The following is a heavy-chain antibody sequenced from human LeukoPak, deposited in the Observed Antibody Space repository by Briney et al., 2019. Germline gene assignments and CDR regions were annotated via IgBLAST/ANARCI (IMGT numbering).Heavy chain of an antibody. J-gene: IGHJ4*02. CDR1: GGSISSGDYY. Sequence: SQTLSLTCTVSGGSISSGDYYWSWIRQPPGKGLEWIGYIYYSGSTYYNPSLKSRVTISVDTSKNQVSLKLSSVTAADTHAYYCARVGAHDFWSGYYRPFDYWGQGTLVTVSS. CDR2: IYYSGST. D-gene: IGHD3-3*01. V-gene: IGHV4-30-4*08. CDR3: ARVGAHDFWSGYYRPFDY.